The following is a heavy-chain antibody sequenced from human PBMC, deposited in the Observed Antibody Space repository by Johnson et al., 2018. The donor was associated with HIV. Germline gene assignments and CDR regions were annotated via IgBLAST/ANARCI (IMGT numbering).Heavy chain of an antibody. Sequence: VQLVESGGGLVKPGGSLRLSCAGSGYIFRNYWMHWVRQAPGKGLVWVARIYSDGSDTAYADSVKGRFTISRDNAKKTLYLQMNSLRAEDTAVYYCAKDQWSSSWTNDAFDIWGQGTMVTVSS. D-gene: IGHD6-13*01. V-gene: IGHV3-74*03. CDR2: IYSDGSDT. J-gene: IGHJ3*02. CDR3: AKDQWSSSWTNDAFDI. CDR1: GYIFRNYW.